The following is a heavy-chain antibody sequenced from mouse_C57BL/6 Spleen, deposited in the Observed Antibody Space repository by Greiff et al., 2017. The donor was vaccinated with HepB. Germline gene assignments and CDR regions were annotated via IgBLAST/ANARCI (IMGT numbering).Heavy chain of an antibody. V-gene: IGHV1-52*01. CDR1: GYTFTSYW. D-gene: IGHD4-1*01. Sequence: QVQLQQPGAELVRPGSSVKLSCKASGYTFTSYWMHWVKQRPIQGLEWIGNIDPSDSETNYNQKFKDKATLTVDKSSSTAYMQLSSLTSEDSAVYYCARSNWGDYWGQGTTLTVSS. CDR2: IDPSDSET. J-gene: IGHJ2*01. CDR3: ARSNWGDY.